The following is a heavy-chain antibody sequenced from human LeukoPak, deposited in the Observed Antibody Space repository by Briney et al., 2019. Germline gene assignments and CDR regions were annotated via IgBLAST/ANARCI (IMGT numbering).Heavy chain of an antibody. Sequence: ASVKVSCKASGYTFTSYDISWVRQATGQGLEWMGWMNPNSGDTVYAQKFQGRVTMIRNTSINTAYMELSSLRSEDTAVYFCARGHYFDTFDIWGQGTRVSVSS. J-gene: IGHJ3*02. CDR2: MNPNSGDT. D-gene: IGHD3-10*01. CDR1: GYTFTSYD. CDR3: ARGHYFDTFDI. V-gene: IGHV1-8*01.